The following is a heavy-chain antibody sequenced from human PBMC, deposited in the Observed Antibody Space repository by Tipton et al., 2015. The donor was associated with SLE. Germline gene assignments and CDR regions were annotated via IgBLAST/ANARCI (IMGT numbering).Heavy chain of an antibody. Sequence: TLSLTCAVYGGSFSGYYWSWIRQPPGQGLEWIGYIYYTGSTKYNPSLKSRVTISVDPSKNQFSLKLSSVTSADTAVYYCARALGYNYSYDYFNYWGQGSLVTVSS. D-gene: IGHD1-20*01. CDR3: ARALGYNYSYDYFNY. CDR2: IYYTGST. CDR1: GGSFSGYY. J-gene: IGHJ4*02. V-gene: IGHV4-59*01.